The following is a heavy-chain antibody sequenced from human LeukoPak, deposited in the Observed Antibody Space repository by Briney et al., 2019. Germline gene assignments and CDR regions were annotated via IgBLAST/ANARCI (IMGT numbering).Heavy chain of an antibody. J-gene: IGHJ3*02. D-gene: IGHD3-22*01. CDR1: GFTFSSYA. CDR2: ISGSGGST. Sequence: GGSLRLSCAASGFTFSSYAMSWVRQAPGKGLEWVSAISGSGGSTYYADSVKGRFTISRDNSNNTLYLQMNSLRAEETAVYYCARESYYYDSSGYYVRGFDIWGQGTMVTVSS. V-gene: IGHV3-23*01. CDR3: ARESYYYDSSGYYVRGFDI.